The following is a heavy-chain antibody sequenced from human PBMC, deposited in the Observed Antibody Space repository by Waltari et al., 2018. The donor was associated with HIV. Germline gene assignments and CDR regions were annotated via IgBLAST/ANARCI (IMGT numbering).Heavy chain of an antibody. CDR3: VTDAVAVPLDTAY. D-gene: IGHD2-21*01. J-gene: IGHJ4*02. V-gene: IGHV3-15*01. Sequence: EVHLVESGGGLVKPGGSLRVSCTVSGFKFINAWMSWVRQAPGKGLEWLGRIKSKNDGGTIDYAAPVKDRFTILRDDSKHTLYLEMSSLKIEDTGIYYCVTDAVAVPLDTAYWGQGTLVTVSS. CDR2: IKSKNDGGTI. CDR1: GFKFINAW.